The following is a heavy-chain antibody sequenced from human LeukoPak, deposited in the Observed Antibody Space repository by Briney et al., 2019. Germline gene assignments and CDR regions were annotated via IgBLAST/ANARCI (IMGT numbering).Heavy chain of an antibody. CDR2: IYYSGST. V-gene: IGHV4-59*12. CDR3: ARKTNSSGTDY. CDR1: GGSISSYY. Sequence: PSETLSLTCTVSGGSISSYYWSWIRQPPGKGLEWIGYIYYSGSTNYNPSLKSRVTISVDTSKNQFSLKLSSVTAADTAVYYCARKTNSSGTDYWGQGTLVTVSS. D-gene: IGHD6-19*01. J-gene: IGHJ4*02.